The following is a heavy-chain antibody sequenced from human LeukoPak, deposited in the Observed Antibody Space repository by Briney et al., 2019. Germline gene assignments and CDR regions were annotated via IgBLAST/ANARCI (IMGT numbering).Heavy chain of an antibody. Sequence: SETLSLTCTVSGGSISGYSWSWIRQPPGKGLEWIGYIYYSGSTNYNPSLKSRVTISVDTSKNQFSLKLSSVTAADTAVYYCARVTYYDFWSGSSGAFDIWGQGTMVTVSS. J-gene: IGHJ3*02. D-gene: IGHD3-3*01. CDR2: IYYSGST. V-gene: IGHV4-59*01. CDR1: GGSISGYS. CDR3: ARVTYYDFWSGSSGAFDI.